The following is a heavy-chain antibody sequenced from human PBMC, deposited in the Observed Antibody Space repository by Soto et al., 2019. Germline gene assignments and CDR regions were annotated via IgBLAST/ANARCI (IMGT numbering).Heavy chain of an antibody. Sequence: TLSLTCSVSGGSISSGYWTWIRQPPGKALEWLALIDWDDDKYYSTSLKTRLTISKDTSKNQVVLTMTNMDPVDTATYYCARIPTYYDILTGFREYYGMDVWGQGTTVTVSS. CDR2: IDWDDDK. CDR1: GGSISSGY. D-gene: IGHD3-9*01. V-gene: IGHV2-70*01. J-gene: IGHJ6*02. CDR3: ARIPTYYDILTGFREYYGMDV.